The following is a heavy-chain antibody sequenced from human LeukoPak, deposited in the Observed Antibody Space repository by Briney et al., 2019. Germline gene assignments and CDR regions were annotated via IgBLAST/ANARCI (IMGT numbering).Heavy chain of an antibody. CDR1: GYTFTSYY. D-gene: IGHD3-10*01. CDR3: ARRRNFGELFDY. CDR2: INPSGGST. J-gene: IGHJ4*02. V-gene: IGHV1-46*01. Sequence: ASVTVSCKASGYTFTSYYMHWVRQAPGQGLEWMGIINPSGGSTSYAQKFQGRVTMTRDTSISTAYMELSRLRSDDTAVYYCARRRNFGELFDYWGQGTLVTVSS.